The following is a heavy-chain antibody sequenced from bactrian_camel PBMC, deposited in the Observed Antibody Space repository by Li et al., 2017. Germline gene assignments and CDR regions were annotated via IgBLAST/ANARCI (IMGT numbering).Heavy chain of an antibody. V-gene: IGHV3S55*01. CDR3: AADPRYGLGIHPLGEYEYNY. CDR2: IDNNGRT. Sequence: VQLVESGGGSVQDGGSLRLSCAASGYSYDSYCMGWFRQSPGKEREGVAAIDNNGRTRYADSVTGRFTISKDNTKNTLYLQMNSLKPEDTAMYYCAADPRYGLGIHPLGEYEYNYWGQGTQVTVS. J-gene: IGHJ4*01. D-gene: IGHD5*01. CDR1: GYSYDSYC.